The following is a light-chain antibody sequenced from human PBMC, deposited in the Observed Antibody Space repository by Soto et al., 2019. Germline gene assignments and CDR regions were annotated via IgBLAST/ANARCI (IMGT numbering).Light chain of an antibody. CDR3: GTWDSSLSAGI. CDR2: DSD. CDR1: SSNIGNNR. V-gene: IGLV1-51*01. Sequence: QSALTQPPSVSAAPGQNVTISCSGSSSNIGNNRVSWYQQLPGTAPKLLIFDSDKRPSGIPDRFSGSESGTSATLGITGLQTGDEADYYCGTWDSSLSAGIFGGGTKLTVL. J-gene: IGLJ2*01.